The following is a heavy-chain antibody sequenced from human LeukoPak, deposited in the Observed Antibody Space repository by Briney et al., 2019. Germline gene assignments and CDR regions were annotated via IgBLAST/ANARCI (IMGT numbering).Heavy chain of an antibody. V-gene: IGHV4-39*01. CDR3: GRQLAAGNDGFDV. CDR2: IYYNEDT. CDR1: GVSIYSSTYY. Sequence: PSETLSLTCSVSGVSIYSSTYYWAWIRQPPGKGLEFIGSIYYNEDTFHNPSLKSRLTISVDTSANLFSLRLTSVTAADTATYYCGRQLAAGNDGFDVWGRGTVVTVSS. D-gene: IGHD2-15*01. J-gene: IGHJ3*01.